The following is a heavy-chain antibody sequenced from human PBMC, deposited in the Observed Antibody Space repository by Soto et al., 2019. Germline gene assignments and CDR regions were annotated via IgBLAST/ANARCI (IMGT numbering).Heavy chain of an antibody. CDR2: IYYSGST. D-gene: IGHD1-7*01. CDR3: ARGGQLELRWSYGMDV. J-gene: IGHJ6*02. Sequence: SETLSLTCTVSGGSISSSSYYWGWIRQPPGKGLEWIGSIYYSGSTYYNPSLKSRVTISVDTSKNQFSLKLSSVTAADTAVYYCARGGQLELRWSYGMDVWGQGTTVTSP. CDR1: GGSISSSSYY. V-gene: IGHV4-39*01.